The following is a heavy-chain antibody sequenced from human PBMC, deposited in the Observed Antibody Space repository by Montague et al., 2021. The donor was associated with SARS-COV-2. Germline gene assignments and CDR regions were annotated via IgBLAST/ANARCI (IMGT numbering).Heavy chain of an antibody. V-gene: IGHV4-34*01. CDR2: TNDSGRT. CDR3: ARGYCSGSGCYYYYGMDV. D-gene: IGHD2-15*01. CDR1: GGSFSGYY. J-gene: IGHJ6*02. Sequence: SETLSLTCAVHGGSFSGYYWSWIRQPPGRGLEWIGETNDSGRTNYNPSLKGRVTISVDTSKNQFSLRLSSVTAAETAVYYCARGYCSGSGCYYYYGMDVWGQGTTVTVSS.